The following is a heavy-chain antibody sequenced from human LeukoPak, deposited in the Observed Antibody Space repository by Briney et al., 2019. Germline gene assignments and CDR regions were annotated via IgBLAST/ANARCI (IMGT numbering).Heavy chain of an antibody. Sequence: SETLSLTCTVSGGSISSSSYYWGWIRQPPGKGLEWIGSIYYSGSTYYNPSLKSRVTISVDTSKNQFSLKLSSVTAADTAVYYCARHGIAAAGHNWFDPWGQGTLVTVSS. CDR2: IYYSGST. V-gene: IGHV4-39*01. D-gene: IGHD6-13*01. CDR1: GGSISSSSYY. J-gene: IGHJ5*02. CDR3: ARHGIAAAGHNWFDP.